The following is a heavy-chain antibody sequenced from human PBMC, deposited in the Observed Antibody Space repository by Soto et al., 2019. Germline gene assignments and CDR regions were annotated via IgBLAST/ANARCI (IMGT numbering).Heavy chain of an antibody. CDR3: ERDQRVLLWFGELSGFDY. CDR2: ISAYNGNT. CDR1: GYTFTSYG. Sequence: GASVKVSCKASGYTFTSYGISWVRQAPGQGLEWMGWISAYNGNTNYAQKQQDRVTMTTDTYTSTAYKELSTLRSDDTDIYYYERDQRVLLWFGELSGFDYWGQGTLVTV. D-gene: IGHD3-10*01. V-gene: IGHV1-18*01. J-gene: IGHJ4*02.